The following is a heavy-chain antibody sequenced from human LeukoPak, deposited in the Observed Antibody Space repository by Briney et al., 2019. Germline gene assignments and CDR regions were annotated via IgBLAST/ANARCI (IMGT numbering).Heavy chain of an antibody. CDR2: ISSSSSYI. CDR1: GFTFSSYS. Sequence: AGGSLRLSCAASGFTFSSYSMNWVRQAPGKGLEWVSSISSSSSYIYYADSVKGRFTISRDNAKNSLYLQMNSLRAEVTAVYYCARDQAARRLVGSFGYWGQGTLVTVSS. D-gene: IGHD6-6*01. V-gene: IGHV3-21*01. CDR3: ARDQAARRLVGSFGY. J-gene: IGHJ4*02.